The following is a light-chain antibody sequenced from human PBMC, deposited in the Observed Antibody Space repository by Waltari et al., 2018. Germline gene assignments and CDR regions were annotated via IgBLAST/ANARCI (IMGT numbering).Light chain of an antibody. CDR2: DAS. Sequence: EVVLTQSPATLSLSPGDRATLSCRASQSISIYLAWYQHKPAQAPRLLIFDASNRATGIPARFRGRGSGTDFTLTISNLEPEDSAVYYCQQRSDWPPTWTFGQGTTV. CDR1: QSISIY. J-gene: IGKJ1*01. CDR3: QQRSDWPPTWT. V-gene: IGKV3-11*01.